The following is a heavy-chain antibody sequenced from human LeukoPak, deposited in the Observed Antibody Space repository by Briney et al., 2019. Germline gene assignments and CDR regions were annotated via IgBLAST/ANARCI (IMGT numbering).Heavy chain of an antibody. CDR3: ARGEYYYDGGY. V-gene: IGHV3-7*04. CDR2: IKRDGSEK. Sequence: GGSLRLSCAASGLTFSSFWMSWVRQAPGKGLEWVANIKRDGSEKYYVDSVKGRFTISRDNAKNSLYLQMNSLRVEDTAVYYCARGEYYYDGGYWGQGTLVTVSS. CDR1: GLTFSSFW. J-gene: IGHJ1*01. D-gene: IGHD3-22*01.